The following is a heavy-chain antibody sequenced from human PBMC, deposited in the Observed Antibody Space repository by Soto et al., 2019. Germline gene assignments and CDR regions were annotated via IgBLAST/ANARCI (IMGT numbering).Heavy chain of an antibody. D-gene: IGHD5-18*01. CDR3: ASSVRAGYSYDY. CDR1: GYAFINYF. Sequence: ASVKVSCKSSGYAFINYFVHWVRQAPGQGLEWMGWINPNSGGTNYAQKFQGRVTMTRDTSISTAYMELSRLRSDDTAVYYCASSVRAGYSYDYWGQGTLVTVSS. CDR2: INPNSGGT. V-gene: IGHV1-2*02. J-gene: IGHJ4*02.